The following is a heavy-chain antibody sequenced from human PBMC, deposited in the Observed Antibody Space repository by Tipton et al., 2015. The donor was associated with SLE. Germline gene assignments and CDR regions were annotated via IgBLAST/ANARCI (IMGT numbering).Heavy chain of an antibody. CDR3: ARAEDDYGEVNDY. CDR2: ISSSSYI. Sequence: SLRLSCAASGFTFSSYSMNWVRQAPGKGLEWVSSISSSSYIYYADSVKGRFTISRDNAKNSLYLQMNSLRAEDTAVYYCARAEDDYGEVNDYWGQGTLVTVSS. V-gene: IGHV3-21*01. D-gene: IGHD4-17*01. J-gene: IGHJ4*02. CDR1: GFTFSSYS.